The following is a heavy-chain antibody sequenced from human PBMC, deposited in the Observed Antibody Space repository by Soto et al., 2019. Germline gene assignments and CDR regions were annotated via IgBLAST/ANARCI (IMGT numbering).Heavy chain of an antibody. Sequence: QVQLVQSGAKVKKPGASVKVSCKASGYTFTSYAMHWVRQAPGQRLEWMGWINAGNGNTKYSQKFQGRVTITRDTSASTAYMELSSLRSEDTAVYYCARDSPGRVANDAFDIWGQGTMVTVSS. CDR1: GYTFTSYA. D-gene: IGHD2-15*01. J-gene: IGHJ3*02. CDR2: INAGNGNT. V-gene: IGHV1-3*01. CDR3: ARDSPGRVANDAFDI.